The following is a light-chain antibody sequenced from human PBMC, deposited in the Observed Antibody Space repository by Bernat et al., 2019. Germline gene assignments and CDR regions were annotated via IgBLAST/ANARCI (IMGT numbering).Light chain of an antibody. J-gene: IGLJ3*02. CDR2: RNN. CDR3: AAWDDSLSGWV. Sequence: QSVLTQPPSASGTPGQRVTISCSGSSSNIGSNYVYWYQQLPGTAPKLLIYRNNQRPSGVPDRFFGSKSGTSASLAINGLRSEDEAEYYCAAWDDSLSGWVFGGGTKLTVL. V-gene: IGLV1-47*01. CDR1: SSNIGSNY.